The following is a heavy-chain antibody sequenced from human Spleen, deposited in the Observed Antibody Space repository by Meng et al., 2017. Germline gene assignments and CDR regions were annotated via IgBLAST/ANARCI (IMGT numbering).Heavy chain of an antibody. J-gene: IGHJ4*02. CDR3: ARVRGPISRSYFDY. CDR2: IYHSGST. D-gene: IGHD3-10*01. V-gene: IGHV4-4*02. CDR1: GGSISSSNW. Sequence: SETLSLTCAVSGGSISSSNWWSWVRQPPGKGLEWIGEIYHSGSTNYNPSLKSRVTISVDKSKNQFSLKLSSVTAADTAVYYCARVRGPISRSYFDYWGQGTLVTVSS.